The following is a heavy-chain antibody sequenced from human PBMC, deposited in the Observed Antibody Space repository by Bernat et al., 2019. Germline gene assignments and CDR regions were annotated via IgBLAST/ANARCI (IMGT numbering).Heavy chain of an antibody. CDR1: GGSISSGGYY. V-gene: IGHV4-31*03. Sequence: QVQLQESGPGLVKPSQTLSLTCTVSGGSISSGGYYWSLIRQHPGKGLEWIGYIYYSGSTYYNPSLKSRVTISVDTSKNQFSLKLSSVTAADTAVYYCASEMGGYCSSTSCYTGGFDYWGQGTLVTVSS. CDR2: IYYSGST. J-gene: IGHJ4*02. CDR3: ASEMGGYCSSTSCYTGGFDY. D-gene: IGHD2-2*02.